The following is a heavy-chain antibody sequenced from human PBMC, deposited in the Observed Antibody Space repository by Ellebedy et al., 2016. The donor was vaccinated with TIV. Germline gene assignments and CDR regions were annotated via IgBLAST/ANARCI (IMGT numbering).Heavy chain of an antibody. CDR2: INPNSGGT. D-gene: IGHD7-27*01. V-gene: IGHV1-2*04. J-gene: IGHJ4*02. CDR3: ARGMKLGIVWYYFDY. CDR1: GYTFTGYY. Sequence: AASVKVSCKASGYTFTGYYMHWVRQAPGQGLEWMGWINPNSGGTNYAQKFQGWVTMTRDTSISTAYRELSRLRSDDTAVYYCARGMKLGIVWYYFDYWGQGTLVTVSS.